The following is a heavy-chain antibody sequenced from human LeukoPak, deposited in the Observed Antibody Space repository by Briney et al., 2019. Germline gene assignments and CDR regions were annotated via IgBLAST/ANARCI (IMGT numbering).Heavy chain of an antibody. CDR1: GYTFTAYY. CDR3: AREEGYCSSTSCHIDY. J-gene: IGHJ4*02. CDR2: INPNSGGT. D-gene: IGHD2-2*01. Sequence: ASVKVSCKASGYTFTAYYMHWVRQAPGQGLEWMGWINPNSGGTNYAQKSQGRITMTRDTSISTAYMELSRLRSDDTALYYCAREEGYCSSTSCHIDYWGQGTLVTVSS. V-gene: IGHV1-2*02.